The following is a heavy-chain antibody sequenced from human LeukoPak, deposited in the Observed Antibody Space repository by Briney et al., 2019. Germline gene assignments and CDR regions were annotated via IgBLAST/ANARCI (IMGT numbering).Heavy chain of an antibody. J-gene: IGHJ4*02. Sequence: PGGSLRLTCEASGFIFSKYWMAWVRQAPGKGLEWMANIKQDGSDKYYEDSVKDRFNISRDNAKNSVFLQMNSLRAEDTAVYYCTRVLFGDPWFTLWGQGTLVTVSS. CDR3: TRVLFGDPWFTL. D-gene: IGHD3-10*01. CDR1: GFIFSKYW. CDR2: IKQDGSDK. V-gene: IGHV3-7*01.